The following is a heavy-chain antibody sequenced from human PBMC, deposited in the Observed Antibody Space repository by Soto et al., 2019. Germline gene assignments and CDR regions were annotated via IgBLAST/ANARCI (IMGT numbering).Heavy chain of an antibody. Sequence: EVQLLESGGGLVQPGGSLRLSCVGSGITFSTSAMNWVRQAPGKGLEWVSGISSSGDSSHYADSVKGRFTISRDNSKNTGYQQINSLRAEDTGVYYCAKELTGPQYSTSWYEFDLWGPGTLVTFSS. J-gene: IGHJ5*02. CDR3: AKELTGPQYSTSWYEFDL. D-gene: IGHD6-13*01. V-gene: IGHV3-23*01. CDR1: GITFSTSA. CDR2: ISSSGDSS.